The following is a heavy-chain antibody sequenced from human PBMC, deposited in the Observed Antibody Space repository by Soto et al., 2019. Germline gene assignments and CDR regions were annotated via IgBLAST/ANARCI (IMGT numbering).Heavy chain of an antibody. V-gene: IGHV1-69*02. D-gene: IGHD1-1*01. J-gene: IGHJ4*02. CDR1: GGTFSSYT. CDR2: IIPILGIA. Sequence: QVQLVQSGAEVKKPGSSVKVSCKASGGTFSSYTISWVRQAPGQGLEWMGRIIPILGIANYAQKFQGRVTITVDKSTSTAYMELSSLRSEDAAVYYCARVGNCNGDYWGERALVTVS. CDR3: ARVGNCNGDY.